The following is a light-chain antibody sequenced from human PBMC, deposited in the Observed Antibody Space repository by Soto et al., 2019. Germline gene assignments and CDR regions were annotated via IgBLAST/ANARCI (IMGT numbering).Light chain of an antibody. V-gene: IGKV2-28*01. CDR2: LGS. CDR3: MQALQTPRLT. CDR1: QSLLHSNGYNY. Sequence: DIVMTQSPLSLPVTRGEPASISCRSSQSLLHSNGYNYLDWYLQKPGQSPQLLIYLGSNRASGVPDRFSGSGSGTDFTLKISRVEAEDVGVYYCMQALQTPRLTFGGGTKVEIK. J-gene: IGKJ4*01.